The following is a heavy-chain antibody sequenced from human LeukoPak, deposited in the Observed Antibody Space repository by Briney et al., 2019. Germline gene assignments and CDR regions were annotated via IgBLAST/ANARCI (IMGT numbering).Heavy chain of an antibody. D-gene: IGHD1-26*01. V-gene: IGHV1-2*02. J-gene: IGHJ4*02. CDR2: INSNSGGT. Sequence: ASVKVSCKASGYTFTGYYMHWVRQAPGQGLEWMGWINSNSGGTNYAQKFQGRVTMTRDTSISTAYMELSRLRSDDTAVYYCARAWQSGGSYHFDYWGQGTLVTVSS. CDR3: ARAWQSGGSYHFDY. CDR1: GYTFTGYY.